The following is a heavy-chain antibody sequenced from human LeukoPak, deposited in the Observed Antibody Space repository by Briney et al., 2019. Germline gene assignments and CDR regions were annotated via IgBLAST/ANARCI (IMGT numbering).Heavy chain of an antibody. J-gene: IGHJ4*02. V-gene: IGHV4-39*01. CDR1: GGSISSISNY. CDR2: VSYSGST. CDR3: ARHGPYAAVAGSPIDY. Sequence: SETLSLTCTVSGGSISSISNYWGWIRQPPGKGLEYIGSVSYSGSTYYNPSLKSRVTMSADTSKNQFSLKLSSVTAADTAVYYCARHGPYAAVAGSPIDYWGQGTLVTVSS. D-gene: IGHD6-19*01.